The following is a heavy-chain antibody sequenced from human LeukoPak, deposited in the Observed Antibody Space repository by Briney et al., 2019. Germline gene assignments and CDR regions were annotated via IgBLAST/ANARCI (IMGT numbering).Heavy chain of an antibody. J-gene: IGHJ5*01. CDR3: AREGLTGSTNWFDS. D-gene: IGHD1-7*01. CDR2: IWDDGGTK. V-gene: IGHV3-33*01. CDR1: GFTFSSYG. Sequence: SGGSLRISCVVSGFTFSSYGMHWVRQAPGKGLEWVAVIWDDGGTKYYSDSVMGRFTISRDNSKSTLYLEMNSLRVEDTAVYYCAREGLTGSTNWFDSWGQGTLATVSS.